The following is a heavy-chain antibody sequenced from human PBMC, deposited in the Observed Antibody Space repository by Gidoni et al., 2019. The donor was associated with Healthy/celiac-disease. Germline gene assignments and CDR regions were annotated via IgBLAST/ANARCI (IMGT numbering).Heavy chain of an antibody. CDR1: GFTFSSYS. CDR2: ISSSSSYI. Sequence: EVQLVESGGGLVKPGGSLRLSCAASGFTFSSYSMNWVRQAPGKGLEWVSSISSSSSYIYYADSVKGRFTISRDNAKNSLYLQMNSLRAEDTAVYYCARANIVVVTAMVYFDYWGQGTLVTVSS. CDR3: ARANIVVVTAMVYFDY. V-gene: IGHV3-21*01. D-gene: IGHD2-21*02. J-gene: IGHJ4*02.